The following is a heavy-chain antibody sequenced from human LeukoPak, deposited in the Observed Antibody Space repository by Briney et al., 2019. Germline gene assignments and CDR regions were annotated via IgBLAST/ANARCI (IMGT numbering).Heavy chain of an antibody. CDR2: FDPEDGET. D-gene: IGHD5-12*01. CDR1: GYTLTELS. Sequence: ASVKVSCKVSGYTLTELSMHWVRQAPGKWLEWMGGFDPEDGETIYAQKFQGRVTMTEGTSTDTAYMELSSLRSEDTAVYYCATALAATIKGNYYFDYWGQGTLVTVSS. CDR3: ATALAATIKGNYYFDY. J-gene: IGHJ4*02. V-gene: IGHV1-24*01.